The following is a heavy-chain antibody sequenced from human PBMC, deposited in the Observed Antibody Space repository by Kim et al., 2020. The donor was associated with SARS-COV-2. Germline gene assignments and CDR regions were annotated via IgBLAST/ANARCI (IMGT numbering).Heavy chain of an antibody. Sequence: GGSLRLSCAASGFTFSSYGMHWVRQAPGKGLEWVAVISYDGSNKYYADSVKGRFTISRDNSKNTLYLQMNSLRAEDTAVYYCAKASPQWELTRGYFDYWGQGTLVTVSS. V-gene: IGHV3-30*18. D-gene: IGHD1-26*01. CDR3: AKASPQWELTRGYFDY. CDR1: GFTFSSYG. CDR2: ISYDGSNK. J-gene: IGHJ4*02.